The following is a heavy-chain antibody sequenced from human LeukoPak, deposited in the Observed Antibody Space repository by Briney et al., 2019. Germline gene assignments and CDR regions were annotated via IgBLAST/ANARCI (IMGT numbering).Heavy chain of an antibody. J-gene: IGHJ5*02. Sequence: SETLPLTCTVSGGSISSYYWSWIRQPPGKGLEWIGYIYYSGSTNYNPSLKSRVTISVDTSKNQFPLKLSSVTAADTAVYYCAGGTDYYDSSGYSWGQGTLVTVSS. CDR1: GGSISSYY. CDR3: AGGTDYYDSSGYS. D-gene: IGHD3-22*01. V-gene: IGHV4-59*01. CDR2: IYYSGST.